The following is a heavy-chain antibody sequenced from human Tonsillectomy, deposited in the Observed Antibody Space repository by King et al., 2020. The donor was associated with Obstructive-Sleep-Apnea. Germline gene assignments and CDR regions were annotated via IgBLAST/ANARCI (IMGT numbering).Heavy chain of an antibody. D-gene: IGHD3-22*01. V-gene: IGHV4-31*03. CDR3: ARVTSAYQSFDY. J-gene: IGHJ4*02. CDR1: GDSISSGGYY. Sequence: PLQESGPGLVKPSQTLSLTCTVSGDSISSGGYYWSWIRQHPGKGLEWIGYIYYSGSTYYNPSLKSRVTISVDTSKNQFSLKLSSVTAADTAVYYCARVTSAYQSFDYWGQGTLVTVSS. CDR2: IYYSGST.